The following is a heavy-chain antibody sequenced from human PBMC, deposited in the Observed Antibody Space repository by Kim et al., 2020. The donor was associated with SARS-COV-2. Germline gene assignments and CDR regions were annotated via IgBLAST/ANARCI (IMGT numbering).Heavy chain of an antibody. D-gene: IGHD6-6*01. Sequence: NYAQKFQGRVTMTRDTSISTAYMELSRLRSDDTAVYYCARDHYSSSSFDYWGQGTLVTVSS. J-gene: IGHJ4*02. V-gene: IGHV1-2*02. CDR3: ARDHYSSSSFDY.